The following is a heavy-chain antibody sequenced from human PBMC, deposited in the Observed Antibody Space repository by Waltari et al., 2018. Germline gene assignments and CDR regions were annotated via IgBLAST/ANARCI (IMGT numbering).Heavy chain of an antibody. CDR2: INAVNGNT. D-gene: IGHD6-19*01. CDR1: GYTFTSYA. V-gene: IGHV1-3*01. J-gene: IGHJ4*02. Sequence: QVQLVQSGAEVEKPGASVKVSCKASGYTFTSYAMHWVRQAPGQRLEWMGWINAVNGNTKYSQKFQGRVTITRDTSASTAYMELSSLRSEDTAVYYCASTASGYSSGWYVGWGQGTLVTVSS. CDR3: ASTASGYSSGWYVG.